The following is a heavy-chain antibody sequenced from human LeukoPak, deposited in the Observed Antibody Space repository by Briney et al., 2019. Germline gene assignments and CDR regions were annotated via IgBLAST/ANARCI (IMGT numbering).Heavy chain of an antibody. CDR1: GFTFSGSA. CDR2: IRSKANNYAT. D-gene: IGHD6-13*01. V-gene: IGHV3-73*01. Sequence: GGSLRLSCAASGFTFSGSAMHWVRQASGKGLEWVGRIRSKANNYATVYAASVKGRFTISRDDSKNTAYLQMNSLKTEDTAVYYCARFIAAPYYSDYWGRGTLVTVSS. CDR3: ARFIAAPYYSDY. J-gene: IGHJ4*02.